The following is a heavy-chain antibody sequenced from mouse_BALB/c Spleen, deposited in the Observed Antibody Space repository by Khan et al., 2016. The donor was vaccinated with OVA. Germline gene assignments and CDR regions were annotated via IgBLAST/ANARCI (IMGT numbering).Heavy chain of an antibody. CDR1: GYTFTNYW. CDR2: TYPGGGYT. V-gene: IGHV1-63*02. J-gene: IGHJ2*01. CDR3: ARRGAARATWDYFDY. Sequence: QMQLEESGAELVRPGTSVKMSCKAAGYTFTNYWIGCVKQRPGHGLEWIGDTYPGGGYTNYNEKFKGKATLTADTSSSTAYMQLSGLTSEDSAIYYWARRGAARATWDYFDYGGQGTTLTVSA. D-gene: IGHD3-1*01.